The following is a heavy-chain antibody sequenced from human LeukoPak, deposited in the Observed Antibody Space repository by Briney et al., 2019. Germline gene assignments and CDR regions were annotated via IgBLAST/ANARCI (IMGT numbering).Heavy chain of an antibody. CDR1: GFTFSSYA. V-gene: IGHV3-30-3*01. Sequence: GGSLRLSCAASGFTFSSYAMHWVRQAPGKGLEWVAVISYDGSNKYYADSVKGRFTISRDNSKNTLYLQMNSLRAEDTAVYHCARDGYGDNYYFDYWGQGTLVTVSS. CDR3: ARDGYGDNYYFDY. CDR2: ISYDGSNK. J-gene: IGHJ4*02. D-gene: IGHD4-23*01.